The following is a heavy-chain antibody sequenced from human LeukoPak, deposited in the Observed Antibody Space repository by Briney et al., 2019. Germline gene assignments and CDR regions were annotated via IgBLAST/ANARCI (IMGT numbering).Heavy chain of an antibody. D-gene: IGHD4-17*01. V-gene: IGHV1-69*06. CDR1: GGTFSSYA. CDR2: IIPIFGTA. J-gene: IGHJ3*02. Sequence: SVKVSCKASGGTFSSYAISWVRQAPGQGLEWMGRIIPIFGTANYAQRFQGRVTISADNSLSTAYMELSSLRSEDTAVYYCASPYDYGDHYLDALDIWGQGTMVTVSS. CDR3: ASPYDYGDHYLDALDI.